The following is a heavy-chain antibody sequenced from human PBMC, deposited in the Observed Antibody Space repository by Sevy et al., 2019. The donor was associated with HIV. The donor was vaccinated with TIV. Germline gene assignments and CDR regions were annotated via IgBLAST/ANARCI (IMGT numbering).Heavy chain of an antibody. Sequence: GGSLRLSCAASGFSFSRYGIHWVRQAPGRGLEWVAVISHDGGTQYYADSVKGRFTVSRDNSKYTAYLEMDSLSTEDTAVYFCAKALFGDYCLCSVDYWGQGALVTVSS. V-gene: IGHV3-30*18. D-gene: IGHD4-17*01. CDR1: GFSFSRYG. J-gene: IGHJ4*02. CDR3: AKALFGDYCLCSVDY. CDR2: ISHDGGTQ.